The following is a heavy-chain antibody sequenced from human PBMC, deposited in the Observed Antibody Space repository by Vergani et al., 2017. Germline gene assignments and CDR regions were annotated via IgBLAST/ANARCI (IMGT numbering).Heavy chain of an antibody. J-gene: IGHJ4*02. CDR2: IRYDGSNT. V-gene: IGHV3-30*02. CDR3: ARDTVTGSRYFDY. CDR1: GFTFSNYG. D-gene: IGHD6-19*01. Sequence: QVQLVESGGGVVQPGGSLRLSCGASGFTFSNYGMHWVRQALGKGLEWVTFIRYDGSNTYYADSVKGRFTISRDNSKNTLFLQMNSLRPEDTAVYYCARDTVTGSRYFDYWGQGTLVTVSS.